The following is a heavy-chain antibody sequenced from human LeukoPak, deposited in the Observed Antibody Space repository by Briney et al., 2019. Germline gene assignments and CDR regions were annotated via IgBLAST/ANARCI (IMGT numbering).Heavy chain of an antibody. CDR3: ARAQRYLLLFDL. J-gene: IGHJ5*02. CDR1: GGSISSGDYY. D-gene: IGHD3-16*02. CDR2: IYYSGST. Sequence: PSETLSLTCTVSGGSISSGDYYWSWIRQPPGKGLEWIGYIYYSGSTYYNPSLKSRVTISVDTSKNQFSLKLSSVTAADTAVYYCARAQRYLLLFDLWGQGTLVTVSA. V-gene: IGHV4-30-4*01.